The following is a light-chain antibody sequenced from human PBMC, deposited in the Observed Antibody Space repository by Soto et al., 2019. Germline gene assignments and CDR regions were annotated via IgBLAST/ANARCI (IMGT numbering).Light chain of an antibody. V-gene: IGLV2-14*01. CDR1: SSDVGGYSS. Sequence: QSVLTQPASVSGSPGQSTTISCTGTSSDVGGYSSVSWYQQHPGKAPKLMIYDVSNRPSGVSNRFSGSKSGNTASLTISGLQAEDEADYYCSSYSSSTTLVVFGGGTKLTVL. CDR2: DVS. CDR3: SSYSSSTTLVV. J-gene: IGLJ2*01.